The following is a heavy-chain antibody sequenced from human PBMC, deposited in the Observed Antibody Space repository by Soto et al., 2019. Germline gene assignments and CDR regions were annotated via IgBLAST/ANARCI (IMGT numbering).Heavy chain of an antibody. CDR1: GFTFSSYA. D-gene: IGHD3-3*01. V-gene: IGHV3-23*01. J-gene: IGHJ4*02. Sequence: GGSLRLSCAASGFTFSSYAMSWVRQAPGKGLEWVSAISGSGGSTYYADSVKGRFTISRDNSKNTLYLQMNSLRAEDTAVYYYAKERSIFGVVSPFFDYWGQGTLVTVSS. CDR2: ISGSGGST. CDR3: AKERSIFGVVSPFFDY.